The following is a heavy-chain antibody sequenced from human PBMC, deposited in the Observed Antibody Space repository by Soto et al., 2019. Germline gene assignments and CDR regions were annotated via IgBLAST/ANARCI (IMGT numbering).Heavy chain of an antibody. CDR1: GFTVSSYA. J-gene: IGHJ6*02. D-gene: IGHD3-10*01. Sequence: EVQLLESGGGLVQPGVSLRLSCAASGFTVSSYAMTWVRQAPGKGLQWVSLISGRGGSTSYADSVRGRFTLSRDNSKNTLYLQMDSLRVDDTAVYYCAKLEYQLLRSYYGMDVWGQGTTVTVSS. CDR2: ISGRGGST. CDR3: AKLEYQLLRSYYGMDV. V-gene: IGHV3-23*01.